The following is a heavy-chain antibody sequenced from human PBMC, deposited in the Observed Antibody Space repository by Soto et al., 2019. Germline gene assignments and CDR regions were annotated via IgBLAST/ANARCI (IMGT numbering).Heavy chain of an antibody. V-gene: IGHV1-3*01. D-gene: IGHD2-15*01. CDR2: LSVGNGDT. J-gene: IGHJ6*02. Sequence: ASVKVSCKASGDTRTDFSMHWVRQAPGQRPEWMGWLSVGNGDTKYSQKFQGRVAITRDTSARTAYMELSNLRSEDTAVYYCATSEGDCGGGSCYNYFYYYGMDVWGQGTTVTVSS. CDR3: ATSEGDCGGGSCYNYFYYYGMDV. CDR1: GDTRTDFS.